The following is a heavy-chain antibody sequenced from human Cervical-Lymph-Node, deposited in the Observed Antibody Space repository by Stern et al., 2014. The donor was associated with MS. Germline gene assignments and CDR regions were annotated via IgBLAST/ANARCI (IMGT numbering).Heavy chain of an antibody. CDR3: ARRGSARRGSGWLDP. CDR1: GGTSDSHG. CDR2: IIPVLSTI. D-gene: IGHD3-10*01. Sequence: VQLEESGAEVKKPGSSVKVSCKASGGTSDSHGISWVRQAPGQGLEWMGGIIPVLSTIDYAQKFQGRVTITADESTSTAYMELSSLRSEDTAVYYCARRGSARRGSGWLDPWGQGTLVTVSS. V-gene: IGHV1-69*01. J-gene: IGHJ5*02.